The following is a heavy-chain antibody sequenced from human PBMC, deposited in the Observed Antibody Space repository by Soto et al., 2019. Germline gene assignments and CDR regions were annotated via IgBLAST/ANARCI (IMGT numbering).Heavy chain of an antibody. CDR1: GFTFSSYS. CDR3: ARVGANYYDSSGYYSLY. V-gene: IGHV3-21*01. D-gene: IGHD3-22*01. Sequence: GGSLRLSCAASGFTFSSYSMTWVRQAPGKGLEWVSSVSSSSAYINYADSVKGRFTISRDNAKNSLYLQMNNLRVEDTAVYFCARVGANYYDSSGYYSLYWGQGTLVTVS. J-gene: IGHJ4*02. CDR2: VSSSSAYI.